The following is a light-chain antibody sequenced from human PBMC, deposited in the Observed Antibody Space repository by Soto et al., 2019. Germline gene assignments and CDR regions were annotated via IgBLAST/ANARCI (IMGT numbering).Light chain of an antibody. J-gene: IGKJ1*01. CDR2: GAS. CDR3: QQYDTSPWT. V-gene: IGKV3-20*01. Sequence: EIVLTQSPGTLSLSPGERATLSCRASHSVSSSYLAWYQQKPGQAPRLLIYGASSRATGIPDRFSGSGSGADFTFTISRLEPEDFAVYSCQQYDTSPWTFGQGTKVDIK. CDR1: HSVSSSY.